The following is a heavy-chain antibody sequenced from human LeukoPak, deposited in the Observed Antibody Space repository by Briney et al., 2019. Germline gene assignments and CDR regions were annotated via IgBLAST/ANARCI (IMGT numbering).Heavy chain of an antibody. CDR1: GFTFSSYS. CDR3: AREGGYSSSPYFDY. D-gene: IGHD6-6*01. V-gene: IGHV3-21*01. CDR2: ISSSSYI. Sequence: PGGSLRLSCAASGFTFSSYSMNWVRQAPGKGLEWVSSISSSSYIYYADSVKGRFTISRDNAKNSLYLQMNSLRAEDTAVYYCAREGGYSSSPYFDYWGQGTLVTVSS. J-gene: IGHJ4*02.